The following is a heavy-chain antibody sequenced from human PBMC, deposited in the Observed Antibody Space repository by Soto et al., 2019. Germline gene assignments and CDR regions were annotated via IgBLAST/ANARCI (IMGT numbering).Heavy chain of an antibody. D-gene: IGHD3-10*01. CDR1: GYTLTELS. CDR2: FDPEDGET. V-gene: IGHV1-24*01. J-gene: IGHJ6*02. Sequence: QVPLVQSGAEVKKPGASVKVSCKVSGYTLTELSMHWVRQAPGKGLEWMGGFDPEDGETIYAQKFQGRVTMTEDTSTDTAYMELSSLRSEDTAVYYCATDLTPPNMRFGVGRSPLNYYGMDVWGQGTTVTVSS. CDR3: ATDLTPPNMRFGVGRSPLNYYGMDV.